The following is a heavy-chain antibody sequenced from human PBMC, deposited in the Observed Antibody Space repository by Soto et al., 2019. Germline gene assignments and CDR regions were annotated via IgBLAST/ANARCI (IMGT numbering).Heavy chain of an antibody. D-gene: IGHD6-19*01. CDR1: GFTLTSSA. V-gene: IGHV1-58*01. CDR3: AAFSQLSSGWLGNWFDP. CDR2: IVVGSGNT. J-gene: IGHJ5*02. Sequence: SVKVSCKASGFTLTSSAVQWVRQARGQRLERIGWIVVGSGNTNYAQKFQERVTITRDMSTSTAYMELSSLRSEDTAVYYCAAFSQLSSGWLGNWFDPWGQGTLVTVSS.